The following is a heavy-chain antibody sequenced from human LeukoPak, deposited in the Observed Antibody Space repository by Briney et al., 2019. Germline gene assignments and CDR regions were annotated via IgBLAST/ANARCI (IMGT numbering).Heavy chain of an antibody. CDR3: ARDLGGGYCSSTSCYF. D-gene: IGHD2-2*01. J-gene: IGHJ4*02. CDR2: IYHSGST. Sequence: SGTLSLTCAVSGGSISSSNWWSWVRQPPGKGLEWIGEIYHSGSTNYNPSLKSRVTISVDKSKNQFSLKLSSVTAADTAVYYCARDLGGGYCSSTSCYFWGQGTLVTVSS. CDR1: GGSISSSNW. V-gene: IGHV4-4*02.